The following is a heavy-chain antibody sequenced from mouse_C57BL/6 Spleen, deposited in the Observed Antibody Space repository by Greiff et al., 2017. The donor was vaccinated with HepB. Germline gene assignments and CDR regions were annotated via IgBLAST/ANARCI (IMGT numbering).Heavy chain of an antibody. Sequence: EVQLVESGGGLVKPGGSLKLSCAASGFTFSDYGMHWVRQAPEKGLEWVAYISSGSSTIYYADTVKGRFTISRDNAKNTLFLQMTSLRSEDTAMYYCARDDEYYAMDYWGQGTSVTVSS. CDR1: GFTFSDYG. J-gene: IGHJ4*01. V-gene: IGHV5-17*01. CDR2: ISSGSSTI. D-gene: IGHD2-12*01. CDR3: ARDDEYYAMDY.